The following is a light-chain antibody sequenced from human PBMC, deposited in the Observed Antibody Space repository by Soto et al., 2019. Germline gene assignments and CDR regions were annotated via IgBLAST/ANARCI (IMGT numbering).Light chain of an antibody. J-gene: IGKJ4*01. CDR3: QQYNEWPLT. V-gene: IGKV3-15*01. Sequence: ERVMTQSPATLSVSPGEKATLSCRASQSVSNNLAWYQQKPGQAPRLLMYFASTRATGIPARFSGSGSGTEFSLTISSLQSEDLAVYYCQQYNEWPLTFGGGTKVETK. CDR2: FAS. CDR1: QSVSNN.